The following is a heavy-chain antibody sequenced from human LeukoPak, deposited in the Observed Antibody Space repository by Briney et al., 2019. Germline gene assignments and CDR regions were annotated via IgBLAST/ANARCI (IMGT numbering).Heavy chain of an antibody. CDR1: GFTFSNYC. Sequence: GGSLTLSCAASGFTFSNYCMNWVRQAPGKGLEWVSSVSSSSSFIYYADSVKGRFTISRDNAKNSLYMQMNSLRAEDTAVYYCARGMEFGVTSGFDSWGQGTLLTVSS. CDR3: ARGMEFGVTSGFDS. CDR2: VSSSSSFI. J-gene: IGHJ4*02. D-gene: IGHD3-16*01. V-gene: IGHV3-21*01.